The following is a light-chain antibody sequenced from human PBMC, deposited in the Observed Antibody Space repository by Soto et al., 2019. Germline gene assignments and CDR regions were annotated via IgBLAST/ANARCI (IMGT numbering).Light chain of an antibody. CDR2: GNS. J-gene: IGLJ3*02. CDR1: SSNIGAGYD. V-gene: IGLV1-40*01. Sequence: QSALTQPPSVSGAPGQRVTISCTGRSSNIGAGYDVHWYQQLPGTAPKLLIYGNSNRPSGVPDRFSGSKSGTSASLAITGLQAEDEADYYCQSYDSSLNWVFGGGTKVTVL. CDR3: QSYDSSLNWV.